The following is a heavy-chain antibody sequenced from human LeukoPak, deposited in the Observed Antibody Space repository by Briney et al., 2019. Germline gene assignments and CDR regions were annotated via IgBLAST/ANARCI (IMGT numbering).Heavy chain of an antibody. J-gene: IGHJ4*02. CDR2: IYTTGTT. D-gene: IGHD2-2*02. V-gene: IGHV4-4*07. CDR3: GRQGYTASHYFFDY. Sequence: SETLSLTCTVSSGAIRSYYWGWGRQAPGKGLEWICRIYTTGTTQYNPSLKSRVTMSVDTSTNQFSLNLRSMTAADTAVYYCGRQGYTASHYFFDYWSQGTLVAVS. CDR1: SGAIRSYY.